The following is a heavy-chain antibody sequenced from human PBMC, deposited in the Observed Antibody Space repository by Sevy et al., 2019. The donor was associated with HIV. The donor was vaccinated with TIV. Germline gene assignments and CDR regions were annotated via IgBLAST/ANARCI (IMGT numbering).Heavy chain of an antibody. CDR1: GFTFSDYY. V-gene: IGHV3-11*01. Sequence: GGSLRLSCAASGFTFSDYYMSWIRQAPGKGLEWVSYISSSGSTIYYADSVKGRFTISRDNAKNSLYLQMNSLRAEDTAVYYCARDVPGGVPVLYYYYYYGMDVWGQGTTVTVSS. J-gene: IGHJ6*02. CDR2: ISSSGSTI. D-gene: IGHD3-16*01. CDR3: ARDVPGGVPVLYYYYYYGMDV.